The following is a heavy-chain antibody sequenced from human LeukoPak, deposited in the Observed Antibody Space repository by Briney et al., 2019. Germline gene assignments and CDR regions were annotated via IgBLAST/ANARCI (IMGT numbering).Heavy chain of an antibody. D-gene: IGHD6-19*01. CDR1: GGSISSYY. J-gene: IGHJ4*02. CDR2: IYYSGST. CDR3: ARADSSGSFDY. V-gene: IGHV4-59*01. Sequence: KTSETLSLTCTVSGGSISSYYWSWIRQPPGKGLEWIGYIYYSGSTNYNPSLKSRVTISVDTSKNQFSLELSSVTAADTAVYYCARADSSGSFDYWGQGTLVTVSS.